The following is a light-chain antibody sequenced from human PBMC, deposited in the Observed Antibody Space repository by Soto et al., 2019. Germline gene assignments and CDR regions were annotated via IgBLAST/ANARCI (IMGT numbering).Light chain of an antibody. Sequence: EVVLTQSPGTLSLSPGERATLSCRASQSVTNNYLAWYQQKPGQAPRLLIYGASTRATGIPDRFSGSGSGTDFTLAVSRLEPEDATVSDCQQAGGSRLVTFSGGTKVEIK. CDR1: QSVTNNY. V-gene: IGKV3-20*01. CDR2: GAS. J-gene: IGKJ4*01. CDR3: QQAGGSRLVT.